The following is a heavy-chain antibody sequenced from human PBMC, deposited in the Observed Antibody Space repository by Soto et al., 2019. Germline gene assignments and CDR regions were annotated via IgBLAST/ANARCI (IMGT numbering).Heavy chain of an antibody. V-gene: IGHV3-33*01. Sequence: QVQLVESGGGVVQPGRSLRLSCAASGFTFSSYGMHWVRQAPGKGLGWVAVIWYDGSNKYYADSVKGRFTISRDNSKDTLYVQMNSLRAEDTAVYYCASEGMDVWGQGTTVTVSS. CDR3: ASEGMDV. J-gene: IGHJ6*02. CDR2: IWYDGSNK. CDR1: GFTFSSYG.